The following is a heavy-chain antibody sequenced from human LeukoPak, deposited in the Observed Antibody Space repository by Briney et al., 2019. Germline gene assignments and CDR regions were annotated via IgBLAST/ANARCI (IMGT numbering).Heavy chain of an antibody. CDR1: GYSISNGYY. Sequence: SETLSLTCTVSGYSISNGYYWDWIRQPPGSGLEWIGNIYRSGSTSYNPSLESRVTISVDTSKNQFSLKVNSVTAADTAVYYCARRHSSGWFYYWGQGTLVTVSS. CDR2: IYRSGST. D-gene: IGHD6-19*01. V-gene: IGHV4-38-2*02. CDR3: ARRHSSGWFYY. J-gene: IGHJ4*02.